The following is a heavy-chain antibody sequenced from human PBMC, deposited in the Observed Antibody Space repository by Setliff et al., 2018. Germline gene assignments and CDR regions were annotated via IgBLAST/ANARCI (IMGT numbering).Heavy chain of an antibody. CDR1: GGSISSGSYN. J-gene: IGHJ4*02. Sequence: SETLSLTCTVSGGSISSGSYNWSWIRQPAGKGLEWIGRIYTSGSTNYNPSLKSRVTISVDTSKNQFSLKLSSVTAADTAVYYCARVRWELYFDYWGQGTLVTVSS. CDR2: IYTSGST. CDR3: ARVRWELYFDY. V-gene: IGHV4-61*02. D-gene: IGHD1-26*01.